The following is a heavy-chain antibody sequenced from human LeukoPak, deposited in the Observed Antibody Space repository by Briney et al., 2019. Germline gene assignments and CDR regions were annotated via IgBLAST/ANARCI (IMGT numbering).Heavy chain of an antibody. D-gene: IGHD3-22*01. CDR2: IRWNSGGI. J-gene: IGHJ4*02. Sequence: GGSLRLSCAASGFTFHDYAMHRVRQAPGKGLEWVSGIRWNSGGIAYADSVKGRFTISRDNAKNSLYLQMNSLRAEDTALYYCANGDDSSGYYYSWTYWGQGTLVTVSS. CDR3: ANGDDSSGYYYSWTY. V-gene: IGHV3-9*01. CDR1: GFTFHDYA.